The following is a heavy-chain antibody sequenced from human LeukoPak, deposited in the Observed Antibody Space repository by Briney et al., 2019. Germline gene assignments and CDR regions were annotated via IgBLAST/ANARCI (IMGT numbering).Heavy chain of an antibody. D-gene: IGHD3-22*01. Sequence: GGSLRLSCAASRFTFGSCWMHWVRHTPGKGPVWVSHINGDGSTTRYADSVKGRFTISRDNAKNTLFLQMNSLRVEDSAIYYCATPHDYDSSGYRNWGQGTLVTVSS. V-gene: IGHV3-74*01. CDR3: ATPHDYDSSGYRN. CDR2: INGDGSTT. J-gene: IGHJ1*01. CDR1: RFTFGSCW.